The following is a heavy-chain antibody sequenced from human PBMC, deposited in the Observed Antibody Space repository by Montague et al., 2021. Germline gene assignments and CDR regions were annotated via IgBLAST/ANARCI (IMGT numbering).Heavy chain of an antibody. CDR3: ARAEDYYGSGSYLGFDY. Sequence: SETLSLTCTVSGASITSNVYYWGWTRQSPGKGLEWIGSIYYSGNSFYQPSLKSRVTMAVDTSKNQFSLKLSSVTAADTAIYYCARAEDYYGSGSYLGFDYWGQGTLVTVSS. V-gene: IGHV4-39*07. D-gene: IGHD3-10*01. CDR1: GASITSNVYY. J-gene: IGHJ4*02. CDR2: IYYSGNS.